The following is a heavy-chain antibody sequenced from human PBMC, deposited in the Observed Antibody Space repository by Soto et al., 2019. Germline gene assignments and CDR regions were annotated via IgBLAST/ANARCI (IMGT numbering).Heavy chain of an antibody. D-gene: IGHD6-13*01. CDR2: INHSGST. CDR1: GGSFSGYY. Sequence: PSETLSLTCAVYGGSFSGYYWSWIRQPPGKGLEGIGEINHSGSTNYNPSLKSRGTISVDTSKNQFSLKLSSVTAADTAVYYCARGRVAAPSINWGQGTLVT. J-gene: IGHJ4*02. CDR3: ARGRVAAPSIN. V-gene: IGHV4-34*01.